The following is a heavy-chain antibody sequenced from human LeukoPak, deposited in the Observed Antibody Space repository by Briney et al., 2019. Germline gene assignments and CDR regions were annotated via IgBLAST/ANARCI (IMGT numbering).Heavy chain of an antibody. D-gene: IGHD1-26*01. V-gene: IGHV4-38-2*02. CDR3: ARVGSIVAAHYYFDY. J-gene: IGHJ4*02. Sequence: SSETLSLGCSVSGYFIKSGYYWSWIRQSPGKGPEWLGSVYRSGSTSYNPALQSRVSISVDTPKNQFSLRMTSVTAADTAVYYCARVGSIVAAHYYFDYWGQEILVTVSS. CDR2: VYRSGST. CDR1: GYFIKSGYY.